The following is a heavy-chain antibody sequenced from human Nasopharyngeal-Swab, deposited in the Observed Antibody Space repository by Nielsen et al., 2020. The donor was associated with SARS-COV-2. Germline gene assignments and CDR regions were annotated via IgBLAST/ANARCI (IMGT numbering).Heavy chain of an antibody. CDR2: IYYTEST. V-gene: IGHV4-31*02. J-gene: IGHJ6*02. CDR3: ARYPSSSWSSYGMDV. D-gene: IGHD6-13*01. Sequence: WIRQAPGQGLEWIGYIYYTESTYCNPSLKSRVTISVDTSKNQFSLKLTSVTAADTAVYYCARYPSSSWSSYGMDVWGQGTTVTVSS.